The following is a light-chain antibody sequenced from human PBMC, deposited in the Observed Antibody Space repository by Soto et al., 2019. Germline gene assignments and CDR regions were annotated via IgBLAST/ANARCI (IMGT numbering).Light chain of an antibody. CDR1: TGAVTNGHY. V-gene: IGLV7-46*01. J-gene: IGLJ1*01. CDR3: LLSYNGPYV. CDR2: DTT. Sequence: QAVVTQEPSLTVSPGGTVTLTCGPSTGAVTNGHYPYWFQQKPGQAPRTLIYDTTNRHSWTPARFSGSLLGGKAALTLSGAQPEDEAEYYCLLSYNGPYVVGTGTKVTVL.